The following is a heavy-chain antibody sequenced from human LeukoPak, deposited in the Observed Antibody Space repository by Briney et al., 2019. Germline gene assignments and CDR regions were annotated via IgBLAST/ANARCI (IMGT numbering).Heavy chain of an antibody. CDR1: GYTFTSYD. CDR2: MNPNSGNT. D-gene: IGHD2-15*01. J-gene: IGHJ6*02. V-gene: IGHV1-8*01. Sequence: GASVKVSCKASGYTFTSYDINWVRQATGQGLEWMGWMNPNSGNTGYAQKFQGRVTMTRNTSISTAYMELSSLRSEDTAVYYCATTKPGCSGGSCYSYDLIMDVWGQGTTVTVSS. CDR3: ATTKPGCSGGSCYSYDLIMDV.